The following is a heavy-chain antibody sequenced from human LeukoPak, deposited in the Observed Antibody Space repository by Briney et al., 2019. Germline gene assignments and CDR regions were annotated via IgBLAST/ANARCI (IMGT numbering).Heavy chain of an antibody. J-gene: IGHJ6*03. CDR2: IYTSGST. D-gene: IGHD6-6*01. V-gene: IGHV4-4*09. Sequence: PSETLSLTCTVSGGSISSYYWSWIRQPPGKGLERIGYIYTSGSTNYNPSLKSRVTISVDTSKNQFSLKLSSVTAADTAVYYCARHRIAARRYYYYYMDVWGKGTTVTVSS. CDR1: GGSISSYY. CDR3: ARHRIAARRYYYYYMDV.